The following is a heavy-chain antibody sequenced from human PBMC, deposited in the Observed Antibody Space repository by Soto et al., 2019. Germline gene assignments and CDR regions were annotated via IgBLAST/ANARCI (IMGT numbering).Heavy chain of an antibody. CDR1: GVSVTSNRYY. J-gene: IGHJ4*02. CDR2: LFYSGSS. Sequence: SETLSLTCSVSGVSVTSNRYYWGWVRQPPGKGLQWIGSLFYSGSSYYDPSLRSRVTIYIDTSKNEFSLRLTSVTAADTAVYYCARHPLYGDYDYWGQGTLVTVSS. V-gene: IGHV4-39*01. D-gene: IGHD4-17*01. CDR3: ARHPLYGDYDY.